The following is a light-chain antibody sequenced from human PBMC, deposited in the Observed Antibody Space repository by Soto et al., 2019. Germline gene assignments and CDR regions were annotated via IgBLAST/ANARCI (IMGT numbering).Light chain of an antibody. CDR3: QQYDNWPWT. J-gene: IGKJ1*01. V-gene: IGKV3-15*01. Sequence: IVMTQSPATLSVSPGGRATLSCRASQSISDTLAWYQQKPGQAPRLLIHGASTRAPGFPARFSGSGSGTDFTLTISSLQSEDFAVYYCQQYDNWPWTFGQGTKVDI. CDR2: GAS. CDR1: QSISDT.